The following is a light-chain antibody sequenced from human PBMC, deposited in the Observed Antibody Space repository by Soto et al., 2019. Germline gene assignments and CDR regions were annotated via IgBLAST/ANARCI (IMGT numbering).Light chain of an antibody. Sequence: QSALTQPASVSGSPGQSITISCTGTSSDVGGYNYVSWYQQHPGKVPKLMIYDVSNRPSGVSNRFSASKSGNTASLTISGLQAEDEADYYCSSYRSRSVIFGGGTKVTVL. V-gene: IGLV2-14*01. CDR1: SSDVGGYNY. CDR3: SSYRSRSVI. CDR2: DVS. J-gene: IGLJ2*01.